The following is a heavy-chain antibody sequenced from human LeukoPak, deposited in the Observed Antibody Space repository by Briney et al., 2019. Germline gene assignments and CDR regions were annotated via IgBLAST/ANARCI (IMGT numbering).Heavy chain of an antibody. V-gene: IGHV3-30*02. D-gene: IGHD2-2*01. CDR2: IRYDGSNK. CDR3: AIRGYCSSTSCLPLDY. J-gene: IGHJ4*02. Sequence: GGSLRLSCAASGFTFSSYGMHWVRQAPGKGLEWVAFIRYDGSNKYYADSVKGRFTISRDNSKNTLYLQMNSLRAEDTAVYYCAIRGYCSSTSCLPLDYWGQGTLVTVSS. CDR1: GFTFSSYG.